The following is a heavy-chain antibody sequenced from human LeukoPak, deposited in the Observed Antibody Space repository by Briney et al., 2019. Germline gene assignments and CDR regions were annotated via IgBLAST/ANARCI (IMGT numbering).Heavy chain of an antibody. CDR3: PKKVNYYDTSDPGAWFDP. CDR2: ISGSGGST. D-gene: IGHD3-22*01. J-gene: IGHJ5*02. CDR1: GFTFSGYA. Sequence: GGSLRLSCAASGFTFSGYAMSWVRQAPGKGLEWVSTISGSGGSTYSADSVKGRFTISRDNSKNTLYLQMNSLRAENTAVYFCPKKVNYYDTSDPGAWFDPWGQGTLVTVSS. V-gene: IGHV3-23*01.